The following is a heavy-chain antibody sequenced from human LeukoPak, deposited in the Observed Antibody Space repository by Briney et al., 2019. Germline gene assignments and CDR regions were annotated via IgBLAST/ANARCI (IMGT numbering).Heavy chain of an antibody. D-gene: IGHD5-24*01. CDR3: AKGWQMDTIMTYFDY. CDR1: GFTFSSYG. Sequence: AGSVRLYGAASGFTFSSYGMHWHHQAPGNGLEGVAVTSYDGSNKYYADSVKGRLTISRDNSTNTLYLQMNSLRAEATAVYYCAKGWQMDTIMTYFDYWGQGTLVTVSS. CDR2: TSYDGSNK. J-gene: IGHJ4*02. V-gene: IGHV3-30*18.